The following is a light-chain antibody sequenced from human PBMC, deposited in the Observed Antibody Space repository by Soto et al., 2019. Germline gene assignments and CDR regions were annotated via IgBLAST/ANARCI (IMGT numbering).Light chain of an antibody. CDR2: DAS. CDR1: QDVGHY. Sequence: IVLAQSPATLSLSPGERATLSCRASQDVGHYLAWYQQRPGQAPRLLIYDASNRATGIPARFSGGGSGTDFTLTFSSLEPEDVAVYYCQHRFSLRSFGPGTRVDLK. CDR3: QHRFSLRS. V-gene: IGKV3D-11*01. J-gene: IGKJ3*01.